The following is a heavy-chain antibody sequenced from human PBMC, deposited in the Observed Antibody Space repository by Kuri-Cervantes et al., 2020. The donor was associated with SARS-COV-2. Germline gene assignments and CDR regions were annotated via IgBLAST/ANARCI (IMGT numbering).Heavy chain of an antibody. D-gene: IGHD2-21*02. Sequence: LSLTCAASGFTFSSYSMHWVRQAPGKGLEWVAVISYDGSNKYYADSVKGRFTISRDNSKNTLYLQMNSLRAKDTAVHYCARVRALCGGDCYSANDAFDIWGQGTMVTVSS. CDR1: GFTFSSYS. CDR3: ARVRALCGGDCYSANDAFDI. J-gene: IGHJ3*02. V-gene: IGHV3-30*03. CDR2: ISYDGSNK.